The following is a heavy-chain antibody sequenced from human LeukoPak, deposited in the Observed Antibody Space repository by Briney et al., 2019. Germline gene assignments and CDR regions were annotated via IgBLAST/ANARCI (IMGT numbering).Heavy chain of an antibody. J-gene: IGHJ4*02. D-gene: IGHD3-22*01. V-gene: IGHV4-39*07. CDR2: IYYSGST. CDR3: ARDRYDSSGYYSDY. Sequence: ASQTLSLTCTVSGGSISSSSYYWGWIRQPPGKGLEWIGSIYYSGSTYYNPSLKSRVTISVDTSKNQFSLKLSSVTAADTAVYYCARDRYDSSGYYSDYWGQGTLVTVSS. CDR1: GGSISSSSYY.